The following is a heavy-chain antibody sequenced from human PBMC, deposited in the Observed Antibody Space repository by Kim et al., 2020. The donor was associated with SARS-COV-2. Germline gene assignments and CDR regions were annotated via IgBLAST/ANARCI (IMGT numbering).Heavy chain of an antibody. CDR3: ATAYAVAGKVPFDY. J-gene: IGHJ4*02. CDR2: FDPEDVET. CDR1: GYTLTELS. Sequence: ASVKVSCKVSGYTLTELSMHWVRQAPGKGLEWMGGFDPEDVETIYAQKFQGRVTMTEDTSTDTAYMELSSLRSEDTAVYYCATAYAVAGKVPFDYWGQGTLVTVSS. V-gene: IGHV1-24*01. D-gene: IGHD6-19*01.